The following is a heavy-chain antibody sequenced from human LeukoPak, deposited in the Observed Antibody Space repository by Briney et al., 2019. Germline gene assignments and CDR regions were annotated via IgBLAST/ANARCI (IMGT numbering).Heavy chain of an antibody. CDR2: TTGDGGST. Sequence: PGGSLRLSCAASGFTFSTSAMHWVRQAPGKGLEYVSATTGDGGSTYYADSVKGRFTISRGNSKNTLYLQMGSLRTEDMAVYYCARIWQWLALDYWGQGTLVTVSS. J-gene: IGHJ4*02. V-gene: IGHV3-64*02. CDR3: ARIWQWLALDY. CDR1: GFTFSTSA. D-gene: IGHD6-19*01.